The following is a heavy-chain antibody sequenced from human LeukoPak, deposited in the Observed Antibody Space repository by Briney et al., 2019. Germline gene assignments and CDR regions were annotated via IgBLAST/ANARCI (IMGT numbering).Heavy chain of an antibody. CDR3: AADSGSGSYFSGFGFDP. V-gene: IGHV1-8*03. CDR2: LNPRSGNA. D-gene: IGHD3-10*01. J-gene: IGHJ5*02. CDR1: GYTFISYN. Sequence: ASVKVSCKASGYTFISYNINWVRQATGQGLEWMGWLNPRSGNAVYLQKFQGRLTITRDTSTDTVYMDLSSLTAEDTAVYYCAADSGSGSYFSGFGFDPWGQGTLVTVSS.